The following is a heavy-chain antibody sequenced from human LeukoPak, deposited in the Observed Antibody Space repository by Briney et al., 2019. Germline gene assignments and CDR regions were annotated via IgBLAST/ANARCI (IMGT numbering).Heavy chain of an antibody. CDR1: GFTFSSYA. CDR2: ICCCGGSK. V-gene: IGHV3-23*01. J-gene: IGHJ4*02. CDR3: SRDWVAGRRPYDS. Sequence: GASLRLSCAASGFTFSSYAMPWVRQAPGKGLAWVSGICCCGGSKYYADSVKGRFTISRDNSKSTLYLQMNCLRAEDTAVYYCSRDWVAGRRPYDSWGQGTLVTVSS. D-gene: IGHD6-6*01.